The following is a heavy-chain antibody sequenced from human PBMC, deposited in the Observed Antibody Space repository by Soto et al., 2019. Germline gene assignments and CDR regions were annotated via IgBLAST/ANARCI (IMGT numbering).Heavy chain of an antibody. J-gene: IGHJ4*02. D-gene: IGHD3-16*01. CDR2: ISAYNGNT. CDR1: GYTFTNFG. V-gene: IGHV1-18*01. Sequence: ASVKVSCKASGYTFTNFGISWVRQAPGQGLEWMGWISAYNGNTNYAQKFQGRVTITTDTSTSTAYMEVSSLRSEDTAVYYCATDSAAYYYWGQGTLVTVSS. CDR3: ATDSAAYYY.